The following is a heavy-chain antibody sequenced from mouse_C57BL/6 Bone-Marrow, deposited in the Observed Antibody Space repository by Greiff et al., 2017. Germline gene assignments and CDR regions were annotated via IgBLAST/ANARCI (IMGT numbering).Heavy chain of an antibody. CDR2: INPSNGGT. CDR1: GYTFTSYW. Sequence: VQLQQPGTELVKPGASVKLSCKASGYTFTSYWMHWVKQRPGQGLEWIGNINPSNGGTNYNEKFKSKATLTVDKSSSTAYMQLSSLTSEDSAVYYCARGGYYGKNYYAMDYWGQGTSVTVSS. D-gene: IGHD2-1*01. CDR3: ARGGYYGKNYYAMDY. V-gene: IGHV1-53*01. J-gene: IGHJ4*01.